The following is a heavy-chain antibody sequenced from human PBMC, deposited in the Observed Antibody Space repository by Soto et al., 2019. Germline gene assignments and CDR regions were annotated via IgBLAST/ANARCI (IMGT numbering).Heavy chain of an antibody. D-gene: IGHD3-3*01. CDR3: ARGGPSDFWSGYAYYYYYYMDV. V-gene: IGHV4-34*01. CDR2: INHSGST. CDR1: GGSFSGYY. Sequence: SETLSLTCAVYGGSFSGYYWSWIRQPPGKGLEWIGEINHSGSTNYNPSLKSRVTISVDTSKNQFSLKLSSVTAADTAVYYCARGGPSDFWSGYAYYYYYYMDVWGKGTTVTVSS. J-gene: IGHJ6*03.